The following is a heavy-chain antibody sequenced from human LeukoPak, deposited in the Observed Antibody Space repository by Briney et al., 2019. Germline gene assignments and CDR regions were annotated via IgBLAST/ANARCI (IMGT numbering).Heavy chain of an antibody. J-gene: IGHJ4*02. CDR3: ARQSRPGYFDY. CDR2: ISSSSSTI. CDR1: GFIFSTYS. Sequence: PGGSLRLSCEASGFIFSTYSMNWVRQAPGKELEWVSYISSSSSTIYYADSVKGRFTISRDNAKNSLSLQMNSLRAEDTAVFYCARQSRPGYFDYWGQGTLVTVSS. V-gene: IGHV3-48*01.